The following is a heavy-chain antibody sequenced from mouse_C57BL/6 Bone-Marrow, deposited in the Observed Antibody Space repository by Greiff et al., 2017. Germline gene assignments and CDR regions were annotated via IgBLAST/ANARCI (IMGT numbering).Heavy chain of an antibody. J-gene: IGHJ1*03. Sequence: QVQLQQPGAELVRPGSSVKLSCKASGYTFTSYWMDWVKQRPGQGLEWIGNIYPSDSETHYNQKFKDKATLTVDKSSSTAYMQLSSLTSEDSAVYYCARRGYPYWYFDVWAQGPRSPSPQ. CDR1: GYTFTSYW. V-gene: IGHV1-61*01. CDR2: IYPSDSET. CDR3: ARRGYPYWYFDV.